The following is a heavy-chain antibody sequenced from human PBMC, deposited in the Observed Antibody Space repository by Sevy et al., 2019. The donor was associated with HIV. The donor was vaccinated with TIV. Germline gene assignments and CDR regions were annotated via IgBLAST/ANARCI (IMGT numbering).Heavy chain of an antibody. CDR1: GFTFSDYY. D-gene: IGHD2-21*01. CDR3: ARGPYCGGDCYPTPFDY. J-gene: IGHJ4*02. CDR2: ISSSSYT. Sequence: GGSLRLSCAASGFTFSDYYMSWIRQAPGKGLEWVSYISSSSYTNYADSVKGRFTISRDNAKNSLYLQMNSLRAEDTAVYYCARGPYCGGDCYPTPFDYWGQGTLVIVSS. V-gene: IGHV3-11*06.